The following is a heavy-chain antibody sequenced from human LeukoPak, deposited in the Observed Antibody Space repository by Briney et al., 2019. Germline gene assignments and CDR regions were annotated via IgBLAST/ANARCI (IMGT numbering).Heavy chain of an antibody. CDR2: IYSGGST. Sequence: PGGSLRLSCAASGFTFSNNYMNWVRQAPGKGLEWVSVIYSGGSTYYADSVKGRFTISRDNSKNTLYLQMNSLRAEDTAVYYCARVRGYSLVMDVWGKGTTVTISS. CDR1: GFTFSNNY. D-gene: IGHD2-15*01. J-gene: IGHJ6*03. V-gene: IGHV3-53*01. CDR3: ARVRGYSLVMDV.